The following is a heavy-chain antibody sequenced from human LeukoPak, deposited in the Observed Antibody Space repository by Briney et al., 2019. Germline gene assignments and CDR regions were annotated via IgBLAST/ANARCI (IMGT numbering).Heavy chain of an antibody. CDR2: ITSSGGNT. D-gene: IGHD6-13*01. J-gene: IGHJ4*02. V-gene: IGHV3-23*01. Sequence: GASVKVSCKASGYTFTSYGISWVRQAPGKGLEWVSTITSSGGNTYYADSVKGRFTISRDNFKNTLYLHMDSLRVEDTALYYCAKRRQYSSTHFDFDYWGQGTLITASS. CDR3: AKRRQYSSTHFDFDY. CDR1: GYTFTSYG.